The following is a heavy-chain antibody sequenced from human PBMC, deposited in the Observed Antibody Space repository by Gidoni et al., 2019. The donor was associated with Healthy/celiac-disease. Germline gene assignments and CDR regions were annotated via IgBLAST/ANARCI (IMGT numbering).Heavy chain of an antibody. Sequence: EVQLVQSGAEVKKPGESLRLSCKGSGYSFTSYWISWVRQMPGKGLEWMGMIDPCDSYTNYIPSFQGHVTISADKSISTASLQLSSLKASDTAMYYCNIYSSSWYGLGYWGQGTLVTVSS. CDR3: NIYSSSWYGLGY. J-gene: IGHJ4*02. CDR2: IDPCDSYT. V-gene: IGHV5-10-1*03. D-gene: IGHD6-13*01. CDR1: GYSFTSYW.